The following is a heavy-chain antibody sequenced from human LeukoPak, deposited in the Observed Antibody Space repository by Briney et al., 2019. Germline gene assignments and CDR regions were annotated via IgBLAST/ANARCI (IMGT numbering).Heavy chain of an antibody. Sequence: GGSLRLSCAASGFTFSSYWMPWVRQAPGKGLVWVSRINSDGSSTSYADSVKGRFTISRDNGKNTLYLQMNSLRAEDTAVYYCASDYGDDHYYYYGMDVWGQGTTVTVSS. CDR2: INSDGSST. CDR3: ASDYGDDHYYYYGMDV. CDR1: GFTFSSYW. J-gene: IGHJ6*02. D-gene: IGHD4-17*01. V-gene: IGHV3-74*01.